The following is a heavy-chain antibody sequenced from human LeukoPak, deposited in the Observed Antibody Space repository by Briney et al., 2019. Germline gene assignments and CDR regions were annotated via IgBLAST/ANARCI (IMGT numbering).Heavy chain of an antibody. CDR3: ARDTIFGGIWFDP. J-gene: IGHJ5*02. D-gene: IGHD3-3*01. Sequence: ASVKVSCKASGYTFTSYDINWVRQATGQGLEWMGWMNPNSGNTGYAQRFQGRVTMTRNTSISTAYMELSSLRSEDTAVYYCARDTIFGGIWFDPWGQGTLVTVSS. V-gene: IGHV1-8*01. CDR2: MNPNSGNT. CDR1: GYTFTSYD.